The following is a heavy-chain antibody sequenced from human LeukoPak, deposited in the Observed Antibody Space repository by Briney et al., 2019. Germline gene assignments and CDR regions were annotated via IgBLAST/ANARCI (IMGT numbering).Heavy chain of an antibody. CDR2: IYYSGST. V-gene: IGHV4-59*01. CDR1: GVSINSYY. J-gene: IGHJ6*03. D-gene: IGHD3-10*01. Sequence: SETLSLTCTVSGVSINSYYWSWLRHPPGKGLEWSRYIYYSGSTNYNPSLKSRVTISVDTSKNQFSLNLSSVTAADTAVYYCARGAYGSGIRAYYYYYMDVWGKGTTVTVSS. CDR3: ARGAYGSGIRAYYYYYMDV.